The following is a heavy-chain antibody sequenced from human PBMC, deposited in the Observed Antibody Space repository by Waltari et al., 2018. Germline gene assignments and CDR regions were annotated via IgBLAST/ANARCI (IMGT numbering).Heavy chain of an antibody. D-gene: IGHD6-19*01. CDR2: IKQDGREK. Sequence: EVQLVDSGGGLVQPGGSLRLSCAASGFTFSSYWMSWVRHAPGKGLEWVANIKQDGREKYYVDSVKGRFTISRDNAKNSLYLQMNSLRAEDTAVYYCARDEGLSWFDPWGQGTLVIVSS. CDR1: GFTFSSYW. CDR3: ARDEGLSWFDP. V-gene: IGHV3-7*01. J-gene: IGHJ5*02.